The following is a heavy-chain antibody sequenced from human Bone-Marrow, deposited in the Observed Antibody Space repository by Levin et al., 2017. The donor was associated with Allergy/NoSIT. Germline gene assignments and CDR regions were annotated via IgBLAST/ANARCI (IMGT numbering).Heavy chain of an antibody. CDR3: TRDGFVAACDS. D-gene: IGHD2-15*01. CDR1: GFTFSRHT. CDR2: ISSSNKYI. J-gene: IGHJ4*02. Sequence: SCSTSGFTFSRHTITWVRQSPGKGLEWVASISSSNKYIYYSDSVKGRFTISRDNAKDSVFLQMNSLRVDDTAVYFCTRDGFVAACDSWGQGTLVLVSS. V-gene: IGHV3-21*01.